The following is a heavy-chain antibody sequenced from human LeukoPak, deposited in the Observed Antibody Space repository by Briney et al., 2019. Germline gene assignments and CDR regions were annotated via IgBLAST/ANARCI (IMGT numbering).Heavy chain of an antibody. CDR2: VYYTGST. CDR1: GGSINSYF. V-gene: IGHV4-59*08. CDR3: ARLSGLRRMGFDP. Sequence: SETLSLTCTVSGGSINSYFWSWIRQPPGKGLEWIGYVYYTGSTNYNPSLRSRLTISVDTSMTQFSLKLISVTAADTAVYYCARLSGLRRMGFDPWGQGILVTVSS. D-gene: IGHD3-10*01. J-gene: IGHJ5*02.